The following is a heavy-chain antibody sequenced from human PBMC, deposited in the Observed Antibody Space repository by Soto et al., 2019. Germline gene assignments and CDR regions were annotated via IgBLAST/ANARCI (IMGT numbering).Heavy chain of an antibody. CDR2: IYSGGST. CDR3: ARDASYGSGSYYNEVKDAFDI. Sequence: GGSLRLSCAASGFTVSSNYMSWVRQAPGKGLEWVSVIYSGGSTYYADSVKGRFTISRDNSKNTLYLQMNSLRAEDTAVYYCARDASYGSGSYYNEVKDAFDIWGQGTMVTVSS. J-gene: IGHJ3*02. CDR1: GFTVSSNY. D-gene: IGHD3-10*01. V-gene: IGHV3-66*01.